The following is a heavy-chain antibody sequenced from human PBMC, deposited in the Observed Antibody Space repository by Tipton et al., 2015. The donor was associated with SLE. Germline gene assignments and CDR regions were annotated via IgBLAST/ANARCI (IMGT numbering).Heavy chain of an antibody. J-gene: IGHJ3*02. CDR1: GGYVSSSSYY. CDR3: ARVGGIAVAGTDAFDI. V-gene: IGHV4-61*01. Sequence: LRLSCTVSGGYVSSSSYYWSWIRQPPGKGLEWIGNIYYSGSTNYNPSLKSRVTISVDTSKNQFSLKLSSVTAADTAVYYCARVGGIAVAGTDAFDIWGQGTMVTVSS. D-gene: IGHD6-19*01. CDR2: IYYSGST.